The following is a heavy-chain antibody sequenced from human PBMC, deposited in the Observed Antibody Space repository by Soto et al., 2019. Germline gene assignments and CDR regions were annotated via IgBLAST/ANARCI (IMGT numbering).Heavy chain of an antibody. Sequence: QVQLVQSGAEVKKPGSSVKVSCKASGGTFSSYAISWVRQAPGQGLEWMGGIIPIFGTANYAQKFQDRLTITADQSTRTAYMELSSLSSEDTAVYYCARHVPAAGYYYGMDVWGQGATVTVSS. CDR2: IIPIFGTA. CDR3: ARHVPAAGYYYGMDV. CDR1: GGTFSSYA. V-gene: IGHV1-69*12. J-gene: IGHJ6*02. D-gene: IGHD2-2*01.